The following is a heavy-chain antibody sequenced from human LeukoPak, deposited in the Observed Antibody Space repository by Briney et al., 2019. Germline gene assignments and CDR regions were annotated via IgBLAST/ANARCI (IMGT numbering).Heavy chain of an antibody. CDR2: INPNSGGT. Sequence: ASVKVSCKASGYTFTGYYMHWVRQAPGQGLEWMGWINPNSGGTNYAQKFQGRVTMTRDTSISTAYMELSRLRSDDTAVYYCARDLAGRYYYGSGIDYWGQGTLVTVSS. J-gene: IGHJ4*02. CDR3: ARDLAGRYYYGSGIDY. V-gene: IGHV1-2*02. CDR1: GYTFTGYY. D-gene: IGHD3-10*01.